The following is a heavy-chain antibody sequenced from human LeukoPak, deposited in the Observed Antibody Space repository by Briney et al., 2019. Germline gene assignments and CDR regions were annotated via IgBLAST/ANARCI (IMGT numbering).Heavy chain of an antibody. CDR1: GGSISSSSYY. J-gene: IGHJ4*02. CDR2: IYYSGST. CDR3: AGHLRPYRWLQHEGTYFDY. V-gene: IGHV4-39*01. Sequence: SETLSLTCTVSGGSISSSSYYWGWIRQPPGKGLEWIGSIYYSGSTYYNPSLKSRVTISVDTSKNQFSLKLSSVPAADTAVYYCAGHLRPYRWLQHEGTYFDYWGQGTLVTVSS. D-gene: IGHD5-24*01.